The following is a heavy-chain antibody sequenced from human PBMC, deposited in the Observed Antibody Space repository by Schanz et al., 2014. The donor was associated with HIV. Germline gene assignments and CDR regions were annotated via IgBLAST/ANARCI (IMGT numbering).Heavy chain of an antibody. CDR1: GFTFSSYG. J-gene: IGHJ6*02. V-gene: IGHV3-30*03. Sequence: HLAESGGGVVQPGKSLRLSCAASGFTFSSYGMHWVRQAPGKGLEWVAVISYDGSNKYYTDSVKGRFTTSRDNSNNTLYLQMNSLTVDDTAVYYCARGRNGMGVWGPGTTVTVSS. CDR2: ISYDGSNK. CDR3: ARGRNGMGV.